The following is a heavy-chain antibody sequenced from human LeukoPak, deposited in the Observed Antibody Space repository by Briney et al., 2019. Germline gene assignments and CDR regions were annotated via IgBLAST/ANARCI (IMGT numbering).Heavy chain of an antibody. V-gene: IGHV1-69*13. D-gene: IGHD3-22*01. Sequence: SVKVSCKASGGTFSSYAISWVRQAPGQGLEWMGGIIPIFGTANYAQKFQGRVTITADESTSTAYMELSSLRSEDTAVYYCARGNYYDSSGYYYHYYGMDVWGQGTTVTVSS. CDR2: IIPIFGTA. CDR1: GGTFSSYA. J-gene: IGHJ6*02. CDR3: ARGNYYDSSGYYYHYYGMDV.